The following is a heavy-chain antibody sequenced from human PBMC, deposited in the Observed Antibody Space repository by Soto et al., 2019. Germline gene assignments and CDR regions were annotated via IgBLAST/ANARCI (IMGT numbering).Heavy chain of an antibody. D-gene: IGHD3-10*01. V-gene: IGHV4-59*01. CDR2: IYYSGST. Sequence: SETLSLTCTVSGGSISSYYWSWVRQPPGKGLEWIGYIYYSGSTNYNPSLKSRVTISVDTSKNQFSLKLSSVTAADTAVYYCARTLYGSGSSLDYWGQGTLVTVSS. J-gene: IGHJ4*02. CDR1: GGSISSYY. CDR3: ARTLYGSGSSLDY.